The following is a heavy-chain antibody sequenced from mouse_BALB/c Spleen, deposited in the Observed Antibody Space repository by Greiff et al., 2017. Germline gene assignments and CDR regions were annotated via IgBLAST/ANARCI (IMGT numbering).Heavy chain of an antibody. CDR2: INPSNGRT. V-gene: IGHV1S81*02. Sequence: VQLQESGAELVKPGASVKLSCKASGYTFTSYWMHWVKQRPGQGLEWIGEINPSNGRTNYNEKFKSKATLTVDKSSSTAYMQLSSLTSEDSAVYYCARGGYGGAYWGQGTLVTVSA. J-gene: IGHJ3*01. D-gene: IGHD1-1*02. CDR1: GYTFTSYW. CDR3: ARGGYGGAY.